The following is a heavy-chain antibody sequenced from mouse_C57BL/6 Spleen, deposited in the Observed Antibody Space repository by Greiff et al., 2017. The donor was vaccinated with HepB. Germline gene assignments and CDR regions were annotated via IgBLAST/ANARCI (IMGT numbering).Heavy chain of an antibody. D-gene: IGHD1-1*01. CDR2: INPSNGGT. CDR3: ARSGLLLLRGYFDV. CDR1: GYTFTSYW. Sequence: QVQLQQPGTELVKPGASVKLSCKASGYTFTSYWMHWVKQRPGQGLEWIGNINPSNGGTNYNEKFKSKATLTVDKSSSTAYMQLSSLTSEDSVVYYCARSGLLLLRGYFDVWGTGTTVTVSS. J-gene: IGHJ1*03. V-gene: IGHV1-53*01.